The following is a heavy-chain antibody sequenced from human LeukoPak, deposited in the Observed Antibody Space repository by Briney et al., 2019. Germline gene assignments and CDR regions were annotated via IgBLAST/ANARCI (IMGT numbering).Heavy chain of an antibody. CDR2: INHGGST. J-gene: IGHJ4*02. Sequence: PSETLSLTCAVYGGSFSGYYWSWIRQPPGKGLEWIGEINHGGSTNYNPSLKSRVTISVDTSKNQFSLKLSSVTAADTAVYYCARGAWWFDYWGQGTLVTVSS. CDR1: GGSFSGYY. CDR3: ARGAWWFDY. V-gene: IGHV4-34*01. D-gene: IGHD2-8*02.